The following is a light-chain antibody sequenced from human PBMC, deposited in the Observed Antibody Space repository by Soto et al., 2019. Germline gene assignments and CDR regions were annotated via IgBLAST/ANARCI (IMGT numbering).Light chain of an antibody. CDR3: SSYTSGSTLYV. CDR2: KAS. Sequence: QSVLTQPASVSGSPGQSITISCTGTSSDVGGYDYVSWYQQHPGKAPRLTIYKASNRPSGVSHRFSGSRSGNTASLTISGLQAEDEADYYCSSYTSGSTLYVFGTGTKVTVL. J-gene: IGLJ1*01. V-gene: IGLV2-14*01. CDR1: SSDVGGYDY.